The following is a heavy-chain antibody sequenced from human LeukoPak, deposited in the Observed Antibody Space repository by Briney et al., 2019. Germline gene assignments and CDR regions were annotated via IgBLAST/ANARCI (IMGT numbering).Heavy chain of an antibody. CDR3: ARDWGGSMVATAYEAPTDY. D-gene: IGHD5-12*01. Sequence: ASVNVSCQPSGSTFTSYYMHWVRQAAGQGIEWMGLIKPSGGSTSYAQMLQGRVTMTRDTSTSTVYMELSSMRSEDTAVYYCARDWGGSMVATAYEAPTDYWGQGTRVTVSS. J-gene: IGHJ4*02. CDR1: GSTFTSYY. CDR2: IKPSGGST. V-gene: IGHV1-46*04.